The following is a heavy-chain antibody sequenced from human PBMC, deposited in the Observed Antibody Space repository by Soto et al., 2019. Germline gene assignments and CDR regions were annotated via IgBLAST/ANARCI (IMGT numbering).Heavy chain of an antibody. CDR2: IDPSYSYN. CDR1: GYXCTSYW. V-gene: IGHV5-10-1*01. J-gene: IGHJ4*02. Sequence: DXLDICGKGSGYXCTSYWDSWVRQMPGKGLECMGRIDPSYSYNNYSPSFQGNVTISAEKSISTAYLKWSRMKASDTAMYYCARQGSSSPGDYWGQGTLGTVSS. D-gene: IGHD6-6*01. CDR3: ARQGSSSPGDY.